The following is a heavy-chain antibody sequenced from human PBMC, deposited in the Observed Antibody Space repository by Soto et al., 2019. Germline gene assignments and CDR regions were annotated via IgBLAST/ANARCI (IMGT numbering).Heavy chain of an antibody. CDR1: GGTFSSYA. J-gene: IGHJ4*02. CDR3: AGGPYYYDSSGLW. Sequence: ASVKVSCKASGGTFSSYAISWVRQSPGQGLEWMGGIIPIFGTANYAQKFQGRVTITADESTSTAYMELSSLRSEDTAVYYCAGGPYYYDSSGLWWGQGNLVTVSS. V-gene: IGHV1-69*13. CDR2: IIPIFGTA. D-gene: IGHD3-22*01.